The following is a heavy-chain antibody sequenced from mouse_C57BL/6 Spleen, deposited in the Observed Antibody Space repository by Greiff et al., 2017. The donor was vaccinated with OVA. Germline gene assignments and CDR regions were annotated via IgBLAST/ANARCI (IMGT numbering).Heavy chain of an antibody. CDR3: ARSGPPLYYFDY. D-gene: IGHD3-1*01. CDR2: IDPSDSYT. J-gene: IGHJ2*01. CDR1: GYTFTSYW. V-gene: IGHV1-50*01. Sequence: QVQLQQPGAELVKPGASVKLSSKASGYTFTSYWMQWVKQRPGQGLEWIGEIDPSDSYTNYNQKFKGKATLTVDTSSSTAYMQLSSLTSEDSAVYYCARSGPPLYYFDYWGQGTTLTVSS.